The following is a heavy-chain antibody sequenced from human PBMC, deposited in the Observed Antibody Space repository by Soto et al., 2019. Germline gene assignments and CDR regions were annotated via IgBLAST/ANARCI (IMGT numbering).Heavy chain of an antibody. CDR2: IYYSGST. CDR1: GGSISSYY. CDR3: AREQKGLLYDYYFDY. Sequence: PSETLSLTCTVSGGSISSYYWSWIRQPPGKGLEWIGYIYYSGSTNYNPSLKSRVTISVDTSKNQFSLKLSSVTAADTAVYYCAREQKGLLYDYYFDYWGQRTLVTVSS. J-gene: IGHJ4*02. D-gene: IGHD3-3*01. V-gene: IGHV4-59*01.